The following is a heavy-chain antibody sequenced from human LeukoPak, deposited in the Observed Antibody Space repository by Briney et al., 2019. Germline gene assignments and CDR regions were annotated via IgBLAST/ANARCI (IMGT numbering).Heavy chain of an antibody. CDR2: IFTDGST. D-gene: IGHD6-19*01. V-gene: IGHV4-4*07. CDR1: GGSISSYY. J-gene: IGHJ4*02. Sequence: SETLSLTCTVSGGSISSYYRSWIRQPPGKGLEWIGRIFTDGSTNYNPSLKSRVTMSVDTSKNQISLRLSSVTAADTAVYYCARVLRTGIAVAATFDYWGQGTLVTVSS. CDR3: ARVLRTGIAVAATFDY.